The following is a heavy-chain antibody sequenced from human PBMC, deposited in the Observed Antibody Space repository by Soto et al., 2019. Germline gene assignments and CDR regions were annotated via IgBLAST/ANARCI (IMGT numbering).Heavy chain of an antibody. Sequence: QVQLVQSGAEVKKPGSSVKVSCKASGGTFSSYAISWVRQAPGQGLEWMGGIIPIFGTANYALKFQGSVTITEDNTTSTAYMELRSLRSEDTAAYYCARDRGWELLPAPPAGMDVWGQGTTVTVSS. J-gene: IGHJ6*02. V-gene: IGHV1-69*06. CDR2: IIPIFGTA. CDR1: GGTFSSYA. D-gene: IGHD2-15*01. CDR3: ARDRGWELLPAPPAGMDV.